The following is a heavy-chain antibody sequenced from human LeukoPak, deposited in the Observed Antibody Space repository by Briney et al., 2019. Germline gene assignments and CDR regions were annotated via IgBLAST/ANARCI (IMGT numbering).Heavy chain of an antibody. J-gene: IGHJ4*02. CDR1: GGSISSYY. Sequence: SETLSLTCTVSGGSISSYYWSWIRQPAGKGLEWIGRIYTSGSTNYNPSLKSRVTISVDKSKNQFSLKLSSVTAADTAVYYCAASYCGGDCYSYYFDYWGQGTLVTASS. V-gene: IGHV4-4*07. CDR3: AASYCGGDCYSYYFDY. D-gene: IGHD2-21*02. CDR2: IYTSGST.